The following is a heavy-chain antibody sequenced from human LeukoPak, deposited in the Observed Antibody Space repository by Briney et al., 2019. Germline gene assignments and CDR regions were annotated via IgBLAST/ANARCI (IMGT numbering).Heavy chain of an antibody. J-gene: IGHJ4*02. CDR3: ARETGSSSWYYFDY. D-gene: IGHD6-13*01. Sequence: GGSLRLSCAASGFTFSSYSMKWVRQAPGKGQEWVSYISSSTSTIYYADSVKGRFTISRDNAKNSLDLQMNSLRAEDTAVYYCARETGSSSWYYFDYWGQGTLVTVSS. CDR2: ISSSTSTI. V-gene: IGHV3-48*01. CDR1: GFTFSSYS.